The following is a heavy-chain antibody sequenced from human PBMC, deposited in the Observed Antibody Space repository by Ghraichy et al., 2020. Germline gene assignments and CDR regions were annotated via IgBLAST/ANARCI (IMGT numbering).Heavy chain of an antibody. CDR2: IYYSGST. D-gene: IGHD6-19*01. J-gene: IGHJ1*01. V-gene: IGHV4-59*01. Sequence: SETLSLTCTVSGGSISSYYWSWIRQPPGKGLEWIGYIYYSGSTNYNPSLKSRVTISVDTSKNQFSLKLSSVTAADTAVYYCASALDLYSSGWAGLVYFQHWGQGTLVTVSS. CDR1: GGSISSYY. CDR3: ASALDLYSSGWAGLVYFQH.